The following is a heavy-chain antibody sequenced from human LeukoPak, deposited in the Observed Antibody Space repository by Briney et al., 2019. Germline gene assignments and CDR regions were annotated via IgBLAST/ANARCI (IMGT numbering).Heavy chain of an antibody. CDR3: ARIATKDGRDY. Sequence: SQTLSLTCAISGDSVSSKSAAWNWVRQFPSRGLEWLGRTYYRSKWFSEYAVSEKSRITINPDTAKYQFSLQLNSVTPDDTAVYYCARIATKDGRDYWGQGILVTVSS. D-gene: IGHD5-12*01. J-gene: IGHJ4*02. CDR1: GDSVSSKSAA. CDR2: TYYRSKWFS. V-gene: IGHV6-1*01.